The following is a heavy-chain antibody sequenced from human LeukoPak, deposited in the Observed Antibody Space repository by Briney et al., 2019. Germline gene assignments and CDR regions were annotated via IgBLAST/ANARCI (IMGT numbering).Heavy chain of an antibody. CDR3: ATDRGRFGAHFRWFDP. CDR1: GYTLTELS. CDR2: FDPEDGET. V-gene: IGHV1-24*01. Sequence: ASVKVSCKVSGYTLTELSMHWVRQAPGKGLGWMGGFDPEDGETIYAQKFQGRVTMTEDTSTDTAYMELSSLRSEDTAVYYCATDRGRFGAHFRWFDPWGQGTLVTVSS. J-gene: IGHJ5*02. D-gene: IGHD3-10*01.